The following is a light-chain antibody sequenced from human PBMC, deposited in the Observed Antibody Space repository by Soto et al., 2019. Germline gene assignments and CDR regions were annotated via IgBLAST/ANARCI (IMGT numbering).Light chain of an antibody. Sequence: DIQMTQSPSTLSASVGDRVTITCRASESVSVWLARYQQKPGRAPRLLIHEASSLESGVPSRFSGSGSGTEFTLSISSLQPDDSATYYCQQYDSYPLTFGGGTKVDIK. CDR1: ESVSVW. CDR3: QQYDSYPLT. V-gene: IGKV1-5*03. CDR2: EAS. J-gene: IGKJ4*01.